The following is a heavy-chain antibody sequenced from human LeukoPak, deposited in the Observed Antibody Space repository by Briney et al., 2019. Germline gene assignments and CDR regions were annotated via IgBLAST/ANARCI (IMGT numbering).Heavy chain of an antibody. D-gene: IGHD3-22*01. V-gene: IGHV3-23*01. CDR2: ITSSGAAT. CDR3: AKDRPNYYGSNGHYYKLNGDC. J-gene: IGHJ4*02. CDR1: GFTFSSYA. Sequence: HPGGPLRLSCAASGFTFSSYAMSWVRQAPGKGLEWVSSITSSGAATYYADSVKGRFTISRDNSDNTLYLQMNSLRAEDTAVYYCAKDRPNYYGSNGHYYKLNGDCWGQGTLVTVSS.